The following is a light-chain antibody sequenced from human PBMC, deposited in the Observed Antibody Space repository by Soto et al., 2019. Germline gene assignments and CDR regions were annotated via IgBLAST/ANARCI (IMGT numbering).Light chain of an antibody. CDR1: SSDIGGYDY. J-gene: IGLJ1*01. Sequence: QCALTQPASVSGSPGQSITMSCTGTSSDIGGYDYVSWYQQHPGKVPKLMIFEVSNRPSGVSYRFSGSKSGNTASLTISGLQAEDEADYYCSSYTGSSTLYVFGTGTKVTGL. V-gene: IGLV2-14*01. CDR2: EVS. CDR3: SSYTGSSTLYV.